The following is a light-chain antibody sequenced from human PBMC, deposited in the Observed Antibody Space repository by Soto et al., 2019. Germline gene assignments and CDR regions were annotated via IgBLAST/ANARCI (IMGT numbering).Light chain of an antibody. V-gene: IGLV2-14*03. CDR2: DVS. J-gene: IGLJ1*01. Sequence: QSALTQPASVSGSPGQSISISCTATTSDIAFSEHISRYQQLPGKAPKLMIFDVSNRPSGLSDRFSGSKSGNTASLIISGLQAEDEAFYFCSVHRDSTTRLFGPGTKLTVL. CDR1: TSDIAFSEH. CDR3: SVHRDSTTRL.